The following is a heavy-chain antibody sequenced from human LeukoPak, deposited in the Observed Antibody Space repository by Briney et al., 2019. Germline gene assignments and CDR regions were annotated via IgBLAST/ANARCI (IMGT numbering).Heavy chain of an antibody. J-gene: IGHJ4*02. Sequence: ASVKVSCKASGYTFTSYGISWVRQAPGQGLEWMGWISAYNGNTNYAQKLQGRVTMTTDTSTSTAYMELRSLRSDDTAVYYCARGYYYDSSGPDHPTSFDYWGQGTLVTVSS. CDR3: ARGYYYDSSGPDHPTSFDY. CDR2: ISAYNGNT. V-gene: IGHV1-18*01. CDR1: GYTFTSYG. D-gene: IGHD3-22*01.